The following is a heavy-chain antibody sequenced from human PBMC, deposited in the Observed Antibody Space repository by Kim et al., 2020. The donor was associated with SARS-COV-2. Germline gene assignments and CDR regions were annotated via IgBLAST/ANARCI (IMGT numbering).Heavy chain of an antibody. J-gene: IGHJ4*02. CDR1: GFTFDDYA. CDR2: ISWNSGSI. CDR3: AKAPYVWGSYRLSYFDY. V-gene: IGHV3-9*01. D-gene: IGHD3-16*02. Sequence: GGSLRLSCAASGFTFDDYAMHWVRQAPGKGLEWVSGISWNSGSIGYADSVKGRFTISRDNAKNSLYLQMNSLRAEDTALYYCAKAPYVWGSYRLSYFDYWGQGTLVTVSS.